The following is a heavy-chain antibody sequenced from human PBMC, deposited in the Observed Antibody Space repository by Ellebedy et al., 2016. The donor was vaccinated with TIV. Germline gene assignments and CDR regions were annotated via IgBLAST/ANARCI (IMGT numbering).Heavy chain of an antibody. J-gene: IGHJ4*02. D-gene: IGHD3-10*01. CDR2: IYPGDSDT. Sequence: KVSXXGSGYSFTSYWIGWVRQMPGKGLEWMGIIYPGDSDTRYSPSFQGQVTISADKSISTAYLQWSSLKASDTAMYYCARHASLWFGELFLDYWGQGTLVTVSS. V-gene: IGHV5-51*01. CDR1: GYSFTSYW. CDR3: ARHASLWFGELFLDY.